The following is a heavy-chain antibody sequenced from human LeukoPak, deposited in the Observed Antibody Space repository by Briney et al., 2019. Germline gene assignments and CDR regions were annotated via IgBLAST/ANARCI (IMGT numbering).Heavy chain of an antibody. CDR2: AYYSGST. J-gene: IGHJ4*02. V-gene: IGHV4-39*07. CDR3: ARGGASSIPLDY. Sequence: PSETLSLTCTVSGDSISNSRYFWAWIRQPPGKGLEWIGSAYYSGSTYFNPSLNSRVTISVDTSQNHFSLKLRSVTAADTAVYYCARGGASSIPLDYWGRGTLVTVSS. CDR1: GDSISNSRYF. D-gene: IGHD1-26*01.